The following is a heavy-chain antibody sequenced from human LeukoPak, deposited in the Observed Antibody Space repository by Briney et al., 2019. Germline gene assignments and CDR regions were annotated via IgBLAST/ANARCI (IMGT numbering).Heavy chain of an antibody. V-gene: IGHV1-2*02. CDR2: INPNSGGT. J-gene: IGHJ4*02. D-gene: IGHD2-8*01. Sequence: ASVKVSCKASGYTFTGYYMHWVRQAPGQGLEWMGWINPNSGGTNYAQKFQGRVTMTRDTSISTAHMELSRLRSDDTAVYYCARRLGYCTNGVCFGIDYWGQGTLVTVSS. CDR3: ARRLGYCTNGVCFGIDY. CDR1: GYTFTGYY.